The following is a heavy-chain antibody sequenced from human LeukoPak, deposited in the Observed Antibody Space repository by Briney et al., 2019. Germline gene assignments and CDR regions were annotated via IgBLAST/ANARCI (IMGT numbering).Heavy chain of an antibody. CDR2: ISSSGSTI. Sequence: GGSLRLSCAASGFTFSDYYMSWIRQAPGKGLEWVSYISSSGSTIYYADSVKGRFTISRDNAKNSLYLQMNSLRAEDTAVYYCARDLSSWTFSGLDIWGQGTMVTVFS. D-gene: IGHD6-13*01. J-gene: IGHJ3*02. CDR3: ARDLSSWTFSGLDI. V-gene: IGHV3-11*04. CDR1: GFTFSDYY.